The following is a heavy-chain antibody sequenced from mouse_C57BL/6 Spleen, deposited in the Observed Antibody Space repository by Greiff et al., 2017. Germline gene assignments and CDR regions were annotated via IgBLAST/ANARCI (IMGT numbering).Heavy chain of an antibody. Sequence: QVQLQQSGAELVKPGASVKISCKASGYAFSSYWMNWVKQRPGKGLEWIGQIYPGDGDTNSNGKFKGKATLTADKSSSTAYMQLSSLTSEASAVYFCARSSWEYWCFDVWGTGTTVTVSA. CDR2: IYPGDGDT. D-gene: IGHD4-1*01. CDR1: GYAFSSYW. CDR3: ARSSWEYWCFDV. J-gene: IGHJ1*03. V-gene: IGHV1-80*01.